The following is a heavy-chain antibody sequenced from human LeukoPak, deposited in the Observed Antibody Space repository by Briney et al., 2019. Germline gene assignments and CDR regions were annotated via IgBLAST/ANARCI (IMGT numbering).Heavy chain of an antibody. D-gene: IGHD2-2*01. V-gene: IGHV4-34*01. CDR3: AGGVVVVPAAIAGYWFDP. CDR1: GGSFSGYY. J-gene: IGHJ5*02. Sequence: SETLSLTCAVYGGSFSGYYWSWIRQPPGKGLEWIGEINHSGSTNYNPSLKSRVTISVDTSKNQFSLKLSSVTAADTAVYYCAGGVVVVPAAIAGYWFDPWGQGTLVTVSS. CDR2: INHSGST.